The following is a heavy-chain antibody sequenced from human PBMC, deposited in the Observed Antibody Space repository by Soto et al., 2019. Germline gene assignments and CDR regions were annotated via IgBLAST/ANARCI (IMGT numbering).Heavy chain of an antibody. D-gene: IGHD5-18*01. CDR3: ARGRGYSYGLDP. V-gene: IGHV4-30-4*01. Sequence: QVQLQESGPGLVKPSQTLSLTCTVSGDSISSINNYWSWIRQPPGEGLEWIGFISYSGTTSYSPSLKSRVAISLVTSKNQFSLSLNFVTAADTSVYYCARGRGYSYGLDPWGQGSLVTVSS. CDR1: GDSISSINNY. J-gene: IGHJ5*02. CDR2: ISYSGTT.